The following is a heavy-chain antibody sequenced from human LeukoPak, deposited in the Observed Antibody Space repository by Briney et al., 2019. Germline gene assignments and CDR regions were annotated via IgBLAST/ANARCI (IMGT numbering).Heavy chain of an antibody. D-gene: IGHD1-26*01. CDR3: ARDSGGPHSGFEI. CDR1: GGSISSYY. J-gene: IGHJ3*02. Sequence: SETLSLTCTVSGGSISSYYWSWIRQPPGKGLEWIGYIYNSGSTNYNPSLKSRVTISVDTSKNQYSLKKSSVTAADTAVYYCARDSGGPHSGFEIWGQGTMVTASS. V-gene: IGHV4-59*01. CDR2: IYNSGST.